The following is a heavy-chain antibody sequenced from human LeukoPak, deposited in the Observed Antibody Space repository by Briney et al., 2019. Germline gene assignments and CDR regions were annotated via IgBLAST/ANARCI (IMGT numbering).Heavy chain of an antibody. CDR3: AREEGFLTYSGSYLVAYYYYGMDV. V-gene: IGHV3-21*01. J-gene: IGHJ6*02. CDR2: ISSSSSYI. Sequence: GGSLRLSCAASGFTFSSYSMNWVRQAPGKGLEWVSSISSSSSYIYYADSVKGRFTISRDNAKNSLYLQMNSLRAEDTAVYYCAREEGFLTYSGSYLVAYYYYGMDVWGQGTTVTVSS. D-gene: IGHD1-26*01. CDR1: GFTFSSYS.